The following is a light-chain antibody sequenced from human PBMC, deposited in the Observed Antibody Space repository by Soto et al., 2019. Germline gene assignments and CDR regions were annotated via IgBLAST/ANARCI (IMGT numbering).Light chain of an antibody. Sequence: NFMLTQPHSVSESPGKTVTISCTRSSGSIASNFVQWYQQRPGSAPTTVIYEDDQRPSGVPGRFSGSIDRSSNSASLTISGLKTEDEADYYCQSYNTIIGGFCGGTKLPVL. CDR1: SGSIASNF. J-gene: IGLJ2*01. CDR3: QSYNTIIGG. V-gene: IGLV6-57*04. CDR2: EDD.